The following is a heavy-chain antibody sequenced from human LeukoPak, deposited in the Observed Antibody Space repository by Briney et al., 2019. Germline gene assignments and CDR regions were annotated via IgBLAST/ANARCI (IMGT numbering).Heavy chain of an antibody. CDR2: ITGSGGST. CDR1: GFTFSSYA. J-gene: IGHJ4*02. V-gene: IGHV3-23*01. D-gene: IGHD4-17*01. Sequence: GGSLRLSCAASGFTFSSYAMSWVRQAPGKGLEWVSAITGSGGSTYYADSVKGRFTISRDNSKNTLYLQMNSLRAEDTPVYYCAKEVFSDYGNYWGQGTLVTVSS. CDR3: AKEVFSDYGNY.